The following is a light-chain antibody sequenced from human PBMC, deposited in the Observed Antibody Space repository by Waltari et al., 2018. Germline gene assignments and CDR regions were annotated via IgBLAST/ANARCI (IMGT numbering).Light chain of an antibody. J-gene: IGKJ1*01. CDR3: QQYSNWLPWT. V-gene: IGKV3-15*01. CDR2: DTS. Sequence: DILMTQSPATLSASAGDRATLSCRVSQSVSRKLDWYQQKPGQAPNLLIYDTSSRATDIPARFSGSGSGTEFTLTISSLQSEDFAVYYCQQYSNWLPWTFSQGTKVEI. CDR1: QSVSRK.